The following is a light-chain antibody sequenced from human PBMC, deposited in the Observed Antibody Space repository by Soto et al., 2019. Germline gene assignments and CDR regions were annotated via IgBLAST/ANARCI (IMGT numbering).Light chain of an antibody. Sequence: ESVSRQSPGTLSLSPGERATLSCRASQSVSNNYLAWYQQKPGQAPRLLIYGASNRATGIPDRFSGSGSGTDFTLTISRLEPEDFAVYYCQQYGSSGTFGQGTKVDIK. CDR1: QSVSNNY. J-gene: IGKJ1*01. CDR2: GAS. V-gene: IGKV3-20*01. CDR3: QQYGSSGT.